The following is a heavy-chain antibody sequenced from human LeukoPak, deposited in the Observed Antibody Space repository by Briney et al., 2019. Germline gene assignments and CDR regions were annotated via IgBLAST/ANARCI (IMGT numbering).Heavy chain of an antibody. J-gene: IGHJ5*02. V-gene: IGHV4-59*01. CDR2: TYSSGST. Sequence: SETLSLTCTVSGGSISTYYWSWIRQPPGKGLEWIGYTYSSGSTNYNPSLKSRVTISVDTSKNQFSLKLSSVTAADTAVYYCARAISGYSYGSWGQGTLVTVSS. CDR1: GGSISTYY. CDR3: ARAISGYSYGS. D-gene: IGHD5-18*01.